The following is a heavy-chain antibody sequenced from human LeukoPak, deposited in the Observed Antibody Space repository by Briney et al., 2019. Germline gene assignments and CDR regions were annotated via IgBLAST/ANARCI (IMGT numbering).Heavy chain of an antibody. Sequence: SETLSLTCTVSGGSISSSSYYWGWVRQPPGKGLEWIGSTYYSGSTYYNPSLKSRVTISVDTSKNQFSLKLSSVTAADTAVYYCARGPPPDFDYWGQGTLVTVSS. V-gene: IGHV4-39*07. CDR1: GGSISSSSYY. J-gene: IGHJ4*02. CDR2: TYYSGST. CDR3: ARGPPPDFDY.